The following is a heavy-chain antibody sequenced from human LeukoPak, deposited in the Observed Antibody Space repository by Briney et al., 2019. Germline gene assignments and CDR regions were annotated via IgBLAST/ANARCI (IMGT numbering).Heavy chain of an antibody. CDR2: IYYSGST. D-gene: IGHD3-10*01. J-gene: IGHJ4*02. CDR3: ARETVRGVGY. V-gene: IGHV4-59*01. Sequence: SETLSLTCTVAAAFISSYYWSWIRQHPAKGREWIGYIYYSGSTNYNPSLKSRVTISVDTSKNQFTLKLSSVRAADTAVYYCARETVRGVGYWGQGTLVTVSS. CDR1: AAFISSYY.